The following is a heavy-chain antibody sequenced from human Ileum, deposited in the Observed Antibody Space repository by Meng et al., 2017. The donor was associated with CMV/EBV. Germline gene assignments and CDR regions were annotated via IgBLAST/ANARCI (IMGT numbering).Heavy chain of an antibody. CDR3: VSGVDPPFDY. Sequence: GESLKISCAVSGLSLRAYRMHWVRQAPGKGLEWISYSDTTGTDLSYADSVKGRFTISRDNAKNSLFLQMNSLRVDDTAVYYCVSGVDPPFDYWGQGTRVTVSS. D-gene: IGHD3-10*01. CDR1: GLSLRAYR. V-gene: IGHV3-21*01. CDR2: SDTTGTDL. J-gene: IGHJ4*02.